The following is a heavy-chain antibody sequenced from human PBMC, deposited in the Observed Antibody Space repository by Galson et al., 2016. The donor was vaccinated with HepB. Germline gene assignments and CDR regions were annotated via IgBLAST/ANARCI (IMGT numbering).Heavy chain of an antibody. D-gene: IGHD2-21*02. CDR3: ARDPYCGGDCNSPRYFDL. CDR1: AFTFSSYT. Sequence: SLRLSCADSAFTFSSYTMTWVRQAPGKGLEWLSSISGGSSHMFYADSVKGRFTISRDNTKNSLYLQMNSLRVEDTAVYYCARDPYCGGDCNSPRYFDLWGRGTLVTVSS. V-gene: IGHV3-21*01. J-gene: IGHJ2*01. CDR2: ISGGSSHM.